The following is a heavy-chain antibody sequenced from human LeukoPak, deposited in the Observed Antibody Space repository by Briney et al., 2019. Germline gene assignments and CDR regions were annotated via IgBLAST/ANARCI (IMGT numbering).Heavy chain of an antibody. Sequence: PGGSLRLSCAASGFTFSSHWMTRVRQAPGKGLEWVSAISGSGGSTYYADSVKGRFTISRDNSKNTLYLQMNSLRAEDTAVYYCAKSSGFPGGWFDPWGQGTLVTVSS. D-gene: IGHD3-16*01. CDR3: AKSSGFPGGWFDP. CDR1: GFTFSSHW. CDR2: ISGSGGST. J-gene: IGHJ5*02. V-gene: IGHV3-23*01.